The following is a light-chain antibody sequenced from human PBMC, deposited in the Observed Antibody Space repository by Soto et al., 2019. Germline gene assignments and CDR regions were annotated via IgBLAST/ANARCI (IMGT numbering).Light chain of an antibody. CDR2: AAS. J-gene: IGKJ1*01. V-gene: IGKV1-39*01. CDR3: QESYSTPLA. Sequence: GDRVTITCRTSQNINIFLNWYQQKPGRAPMVVISAASNLESGVPSRFSGRGSGTEFTLTISNLQPGDSALYFCQESYSTPLAFGQGTKVDIK. CDR1: QNINIF.